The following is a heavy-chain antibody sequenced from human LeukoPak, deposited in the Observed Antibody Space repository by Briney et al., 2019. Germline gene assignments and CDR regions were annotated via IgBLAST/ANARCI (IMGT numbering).Heavy chain of an antibody. CDR2: ISGSGDST. D-gene: IGHD1-26*01. CDR3: AKDRWKVDSGSYSYYYGMDV. J-gene: IGHJ6*02. Sequence: GGSLRLSCVASGFMFSSYAVNWVRQAPGKGLEWVSGISGSGDSTYYADSVKGRFTIARDNSKNTLYLQMNSLRAEDTAVYYCAKDRWKVDSGSYSYYYGMDVWGQGTTVTVSS. V-gene: IGHV3-23*01. CDR1: GFMFSSYA.